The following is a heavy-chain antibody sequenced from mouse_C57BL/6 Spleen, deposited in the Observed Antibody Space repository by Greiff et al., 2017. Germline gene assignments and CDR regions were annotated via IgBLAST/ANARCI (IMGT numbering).Heavy chain of an antibody. D-gene: IGHD1-1*01. CDR1: GYTFTSYW. CDR2: IDPSDSET. Sequence: QVQLQQPGAELVRPGSSVKMSCKASGYTFTSYWMHWVKQRPIQGLEWIGNIDPSDSETHYNQKVKDKATLTVDNSSSTAYMQLNSLTSKDSAVYFCASSTVVASYWSIDVWGTGTTVTVSS. V-gene: IGHV1-52*01. CDR3: ASSTVVASYWSIDV. J-gene: IGHJ1*03.